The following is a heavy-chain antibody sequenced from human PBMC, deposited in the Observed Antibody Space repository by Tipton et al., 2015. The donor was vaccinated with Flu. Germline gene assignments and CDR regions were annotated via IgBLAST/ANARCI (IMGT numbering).Heavy chain of an antibody. CDR1: GDSISSGGAY. V-gene: IGHV4-61*08. Sequence: QVQLVQSGPGLVKPSETLSLTCTVSGDSISSGGAYWSWIRQPPGKGLEWIGYIYNSAYTKYNPSLESRVTISADTPKNQFSLRLTSVTAADTAVYYCARREYSNYVSEPKSWFDPWGQGTLVIVSS. D-gene: IGHD6-6*01. CDR2: IYNSAYT. CDR3: ARREYSNYVSEPKSWFDP. J-gene: IGHJ5*02.